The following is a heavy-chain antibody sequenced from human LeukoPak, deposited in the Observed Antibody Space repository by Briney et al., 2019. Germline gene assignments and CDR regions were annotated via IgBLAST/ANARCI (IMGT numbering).Heavy chain of an antibody. CDR3: ASRDHILTGYVFDF. J-gene: IGHJ4*02. Sequence: PSETLSLTCTVSGGSVSSSIYYWGWIRQPPGKGLEWIGSIYYSGSTSYNPSLKSRVTISVDTSKNQFSLKLTSVTAADTAVYYCASRDHILTGYVFDFWGQGTLVTVSS. D-gene: IGHD3-9*01. V-gene: IGHV4-39*01. CDR2: IYYSGST. CDR1: GGSVSSSIYY.